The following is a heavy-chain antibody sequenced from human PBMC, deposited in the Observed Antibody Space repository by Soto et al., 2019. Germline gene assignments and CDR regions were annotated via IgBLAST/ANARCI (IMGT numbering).Heavy chain of an antibody. Sequence: ASVKVSCKASGYTFTSYDINWVRQATGQGLEWMGWMNPNSGNTGYAQKFQGRVTMTRNTSISTAYMELSSLRSEDTAVYYCARGDRRYCDWLLYYYGMDVWGQGTTVTVSS. D-gene: IGHD3-9*01. CDR2: MNPNSGNT. J-gene: IGHJ6*02. CDR1: GYTFTSYD. V-gene: IGHV1-8*01. CDR3: ARGDRRYCDWLLYYYGMDV.